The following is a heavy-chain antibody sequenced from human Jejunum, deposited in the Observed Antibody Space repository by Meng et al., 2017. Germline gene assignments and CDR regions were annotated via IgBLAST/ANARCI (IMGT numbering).Heavy chain of an antibody. D-gene: IGHD3-22*01. CDR2: ISFSGKT. Sequence: QVQLQESGPGLVKPSQTLSLTCTVSGGSISSGNYTWSWIRQPPGKGLEWIGYISFSGKTSYNPSFKSRVTISLDTSKNHFSLTLTSVTAADTAVYYCARGLAYAVDHWGQGTLVTVSS. J-gene: IGHJ4*02. CDR3: ARGLAYAVDH. V-gene: IGHV4-30-4*01. CDR1: GGSISSGNYT.